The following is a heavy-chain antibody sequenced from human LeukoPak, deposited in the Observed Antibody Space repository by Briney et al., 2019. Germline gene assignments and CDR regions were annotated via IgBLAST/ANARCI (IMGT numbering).Heavy chain of an antibody. CDR2: ISGSGGST. CDR3: ARHYYDSSGYYAPRSAMWY. J-gene: IGHJ4*02. D-gene: IGHD3-22*01. CDR1: GSTFSSYA. Sequence: GGSLRLSCAASGSTFSSYAMSWVRQAPGKGLEWVSAISGSGGSTYYADSVKGRFTISRDNSKNTLYLQMNSLRAEDTAVYYCARHYYDSSGYYAPRSAMWYWGQGTLVTVSS. V-gene: IGHV3-23*01.